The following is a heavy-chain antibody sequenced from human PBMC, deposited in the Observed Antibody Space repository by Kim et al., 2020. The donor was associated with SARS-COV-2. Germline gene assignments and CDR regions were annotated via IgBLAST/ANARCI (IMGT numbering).Heavy chain of an antibody. CDR1: GFTFSSYE. J-gene: IGHJ5*02. CDR2: ISSSGSTI. V-gene: IGHV3-48*03. D-gene: IGHD6-6*01. CDR3: ARVPELGDSSSSSWRWFDP. Sequence: GGSLRLSCAASGFTFSSYEMNWVRQAPGKGLEWVSYISSSGSTIYYADSVKGRFTISRDNAKNSLYLQMNSLRAEDTAVYYCARVPELGDSSSSSWRWFDPWGQGTLVTVSS.